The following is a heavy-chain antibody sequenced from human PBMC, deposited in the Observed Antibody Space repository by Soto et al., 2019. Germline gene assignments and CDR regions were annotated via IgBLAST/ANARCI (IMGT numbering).Heavy chain of an antibody. Sequence: EVQLLESGGGLVQPGGSLRLSCAASGFTFSSYAMSWVRQAPGKGLEWVSAISGSGGSTYYADSVKGRFTISRDNSKNTLYLQMNSLRAEDTAVYYCAKDAEITGTTLTLNAFDIWGQGTMVTVSS. J-gene: IGHJ3*02. D-gene: IGHD1-20*01. CDR3: AKDAEITGTTLTLNAFDI. CDR1: GFTFSSYA. V-gene: IGHV3-23*01. CDR2: ISGSGGST.